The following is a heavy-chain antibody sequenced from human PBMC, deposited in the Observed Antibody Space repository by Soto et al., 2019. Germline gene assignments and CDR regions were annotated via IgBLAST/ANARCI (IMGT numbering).Heavy chain of an antibody. CDR2: IIPIFGTA. V-gene: IGHV1-69*01. Sequence: QVQLVQSGAEVEKPGSSVKVSCKASGGTFSTYTINWVRQAPGQGLEWMGGIIPIFGTANYAQKFQGRVTITADESTSTAYMELSSLRSEDTAVYYCARDTTVVPLYYGMDVWGQGTTVTVSS. CDR1: GGTFSTYT. CDR3: ARDTTVVPLYYGMDV. J-gene: IGHJ6*02. D-gene: IGHD6-6*01.